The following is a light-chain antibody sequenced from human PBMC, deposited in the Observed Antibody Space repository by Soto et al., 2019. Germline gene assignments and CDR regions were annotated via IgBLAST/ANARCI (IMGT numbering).Light chain of an antibody. CDR3: QQYNNWPYT. J-gene: IGKJ2*01. Sequence: EIVLAQSPGTLSLSPGERATLSGSASQIFSNNYLAWYQQKPGQAPRLLIYGASNRATGIPDRFSGSGSGTDFTLTISSLQSEDFAVYYCQQYNNWPYTFGQGTKVDIK. V-gene: IGKV3-20*01. CDR2: GAS. CDR1: QIFSNNY.